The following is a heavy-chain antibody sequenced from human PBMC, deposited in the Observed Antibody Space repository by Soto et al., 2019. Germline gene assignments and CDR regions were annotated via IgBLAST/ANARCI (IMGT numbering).Heavy chain of an antibody. V-gene: IGHV5-10-1*01. CDR1: GYSFTSYW. J-gene: IGHJ4*02. D-gene: IGHD5-12*01. CDR2: IDPSDSYT. CDR3: ARGIGADGYNSRGFVY. Sequence: PGESLKISCKGSGYSFTSYWISWVRQMPGKGLEWMGRIDPSDSYTNYSPSFQGHVTISADKSISTAYLQWSSLKASDTAMYYCARGIGADGYNSRGFVYWGPGTLVTVSS.